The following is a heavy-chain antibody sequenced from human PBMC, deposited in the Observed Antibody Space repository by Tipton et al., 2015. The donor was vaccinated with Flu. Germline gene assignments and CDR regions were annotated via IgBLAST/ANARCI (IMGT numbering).Heavy chain of an antibody. CDR1: GYTFSNYN. Sequence: QLVQSGPEVKKPGASVKVSCKASGYTFSNYNMHWVRQAPGQGPEWIGIIYPTGGATTYAQRFQGRVTLTRDKSTSTVYMEMSSLRSEDTAVYYCARDRGLGSYAFDSWGQGTLVTVAS. V-gene: IGHV1-46*01. J-gene: IGHJ4*02. D-gene: IGHD3-10*01. CDR3: ARDRGLGSYAFDS. CDR2: IYPTGGAT.